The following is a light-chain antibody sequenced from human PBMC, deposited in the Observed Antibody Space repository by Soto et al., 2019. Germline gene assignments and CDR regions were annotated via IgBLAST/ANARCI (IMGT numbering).Light chain of an antibody. J-gene: IGKJ1*01. CDR3: QQYNGYSTWT. Sequence: DIQMTQSPSTLSASVGDRVTITCRASQSISFYLVWYQQKPGKAPKVLIFDASTLQRGVQSRFSGSGSGTEFTLTISSLQPDDFATYYCQQYNGYSTWTFGQGTRVDIK. V-gene: IGKV1-5*01. CDR2: DAS. CDR1: QSISFY.